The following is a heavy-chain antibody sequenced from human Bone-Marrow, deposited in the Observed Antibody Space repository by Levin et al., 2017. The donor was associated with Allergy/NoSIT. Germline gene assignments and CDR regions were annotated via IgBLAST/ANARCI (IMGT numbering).Heavy chain of an antibody. CDR2: INPSGGST. J-gene: IGHJ5*02. D-gene: IGHD1-1*01. V-gene: IGHV1-46*01. CDR3: AREGTTGTTSNWFDP. CDR1: GYTFTSYY. Sequence: GESLKISCKASGYTFTSYYMHWVRQAPGQGLEWMGIINPSGGSTSYAQKFQGRVTMTRDTSTSTVYMELSSLRSEDTAVYYCAREGTTGTTSNWFDPWGQGTLVTVSS.